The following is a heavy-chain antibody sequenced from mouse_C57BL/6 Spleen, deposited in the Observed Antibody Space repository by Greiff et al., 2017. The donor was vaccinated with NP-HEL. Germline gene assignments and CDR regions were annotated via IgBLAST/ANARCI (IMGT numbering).Heavy chain of an antibody. Sequence: QVQLQQPGAELVRPGSSVKLSCKASGYTFTSYWMDWVKQRPGQGLEWIGNIYPSDSETHYNQKFKDKATLTVDKSSSTAYMQLSSLTSEDSAVYYCARRHYYGSSYGYYAMDYWGQGTSVTVSS. CDR2: IYPSDSET. J-gene: IGHJ4*01. D-gene: IGHD1-1*01. V-gene: IGHV1-61*01. CDR3: ARRHYYGSSYGYYAMDY. CDR1: GYTFTSYW.